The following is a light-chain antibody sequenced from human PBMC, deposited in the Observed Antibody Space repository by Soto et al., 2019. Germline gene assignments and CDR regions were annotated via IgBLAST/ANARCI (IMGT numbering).Light chain of an antibody. CDR1: QSVSSN. V-gene: IGKV3-15*01. CDR3: QQYNNWGT. Sequence: EIVMTQSPATLSVSPGERATLSCRASQSVSSNLAWYQQKPGQAPRLLIYGASTRATGIPARFSGSGSGTEFTITISSLQSEDFAVYYCQQYNNWGTFGQGTKVEIK. J-gene: IGKJ1*01. CDR2: GAS.